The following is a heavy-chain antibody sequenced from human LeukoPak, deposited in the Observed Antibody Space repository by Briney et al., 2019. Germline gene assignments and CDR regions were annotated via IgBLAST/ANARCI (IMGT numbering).Heavy chain of an antibody. V-gene: IGHV1-18*01. CDR1: GYTFTGYG. CDR2: ISVYNGNT. J-gene: IGHJ4*02. D-gene: IGHD3-9*01. CDR3: AREGPYFDSQEPFDY. Sequence: ASVTVSCKAFGYTFTGYGISWVRQAPGQGLEWMGWISVYNGNTNYAQKLQGRVTMTTDTSTSTAYMELRSLRSDDTAVYYCAREGPYFDSQEPFDYWGQGTLVTVSS.